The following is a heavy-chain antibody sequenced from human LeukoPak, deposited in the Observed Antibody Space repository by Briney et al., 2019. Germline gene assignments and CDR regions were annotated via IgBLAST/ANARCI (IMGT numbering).Heavy chain of an antibody. Sequence: GGSLRLSCAASGFTVSSNYMSWVRQAPGKGLEWVSVIYSGGSTYYADSVKGRFTISRDNSKNTLYLQMNSLRVEDTAVYYCARARRRNQNDAFDIWGQGTMVTVSS. J-gene: IGHJ3*02. V-gene: IGHV3-53*01. CDR3: ARARRRNQNDAFDI. CDR1: GFTVSSNY. D-gene: IGHD1-14*01. CDR2: IYSGGST.